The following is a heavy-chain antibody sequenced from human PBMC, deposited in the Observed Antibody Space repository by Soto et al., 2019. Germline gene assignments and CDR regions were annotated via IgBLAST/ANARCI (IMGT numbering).Heavy chain of an antibody. J-gene: IGHJ5*02. Sequence: EASVKVSCKASGGTFSSYAISWVRQAPGQGLEWMGGIIPIFGTANYAQKFQGRVTITADESTSTAYMELSSLRSEDTAVYYCAREKVPAAKGPIWFDPWGQGTLVTVSS. V-gene: IGHV1-69*13. CDR3: AREKVPAAKGPIWFDP. D-gene: IGHD2-2*01. CDR1: GGTFSSYA. CDR2: IIPIFGTA.